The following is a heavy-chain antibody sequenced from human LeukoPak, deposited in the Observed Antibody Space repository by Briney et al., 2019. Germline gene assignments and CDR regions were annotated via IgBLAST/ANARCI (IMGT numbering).Heavy chain of an antibody. CDR3: AKDNYNWNEHTFDY. J-gene: IGHJ4*02. CDR1: GFTFSSYA. V-gene: IGHV3-23*01. D-gene: IGHD1-20*01. CDR2: ISGSGGST. Sequence: GGSLRLSCAASGFTFSSYAMSWVRQAPGKGLEWVSAISGSGGSTYYADSVKGRFTISRDNSKNTLYLQMNSLRAEDTAVYYYAKDNYNWNEHTFDYWGQGTLVTVSS.